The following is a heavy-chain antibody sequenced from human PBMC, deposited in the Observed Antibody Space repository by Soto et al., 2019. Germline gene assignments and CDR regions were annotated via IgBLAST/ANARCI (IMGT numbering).Heavy chain of an antibody. CDR1: GYTFTSYG. J-gene: IGHJ3*02. V-gene: IGHV1-18*01. CDR3: ASPSSSYYYDSSGYHSHDDSDI. Sequence: GASVKVSCKASGYTFTSYGISWVRQAPGQGLEWMGWISAYNGNTNYAQKLQGRVTMTTDTSTNTAYMELRSLRSDDTAVYYCASPSSSYYYDSSGYHSHDDSDIWGQGTMVTVSS. CDR2: ISAYNGNT. D-gene: IGHD3-22*01.